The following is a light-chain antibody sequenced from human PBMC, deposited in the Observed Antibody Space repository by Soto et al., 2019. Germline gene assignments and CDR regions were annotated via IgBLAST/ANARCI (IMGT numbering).Light chain of an antibody. Sequence: DIQMTQSPSTLSASVGDRVTITCRASQNVRIYLAWYQQKPGKAPKLLIYQTSSLQSGVPSRFSGNGTETGFTLAISKLQPEGFANYYWQQYYIYPPAFGLGTKVEIK. J-gene: IGKJ3*01. CDR1: QNVRIY. V-gene: IGKV1-5*03. CDR3: QQYYIYPPA. CDR2: QTS.